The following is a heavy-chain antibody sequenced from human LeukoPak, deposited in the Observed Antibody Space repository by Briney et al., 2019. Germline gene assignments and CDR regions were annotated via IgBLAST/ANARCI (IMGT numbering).Heavy chain of an antibody. CDR1: GYTFTGYY. CDR2: INPNSGGT. J-gene: IGHJ5*02. D-gene: IGHD6-13*01. V-gene: IGHV1-2*02. CDR3: ARGRAAAVTNWFDP. Sequence: ASVKVSCKASGYTFTGYYMHWVRQAPGQGLEWMGWINPNSGGTNYAQKFRGRVTMTRDTSISTAYMELSRLRSDDTAVYYCARGRAAAVTNWFDPWGQGTLVTVSS.